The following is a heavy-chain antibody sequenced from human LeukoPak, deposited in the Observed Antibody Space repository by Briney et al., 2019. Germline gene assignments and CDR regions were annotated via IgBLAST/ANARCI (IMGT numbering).Heavy chain of an antibody. D-gene: IGHD3-10*01. Sequence: PGGSLRLSCAASGFTFSSYSMNWVRQAPGKGLEWVSYISSSGSTIYYADSVKCRFNIYRDNAKNSLYLQMNSLIAQDTAVYYCARGNGSGSYYPDYWGQGTLVTVSS. CDR1: GFTFSSYS. CDR3: ARGNGSGSYYPDY. V-gene: IGHV3-48*01. J-gene: IGHJ4*02. CDR2: ISSSGSTI.